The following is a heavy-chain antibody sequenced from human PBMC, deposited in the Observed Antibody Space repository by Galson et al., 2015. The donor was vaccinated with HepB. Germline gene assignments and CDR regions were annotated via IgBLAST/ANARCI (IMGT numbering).Heavy chain of an antibody. D-gene: IGHD2-15*01. J-gene: IGHJ5*02. Sequence: SLRLSCAASGFTFSSYAMSWVRQAPGKGLEWVSAISGSGGSTYYADSVKGRFTISRDNSKNTLYLQMNSLRAEDTAVYYCAKDRVVVVVAATFDWFDPWGQGTLVTVPS. CDR2: ISGSGGST. CDR3: AKDRVVVVVAATFDWFDP. V-gene: IGHV3-23*01. CDR1: GFTFSSYA.